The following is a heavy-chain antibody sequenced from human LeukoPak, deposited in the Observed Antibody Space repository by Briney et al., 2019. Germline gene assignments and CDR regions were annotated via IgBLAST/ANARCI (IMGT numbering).Heavy chain of an antibody. CDR3: AREGSLLDPPYYDFWSGYKNWFDP. V-gene: IGHV4-39*02. J-gene: IGHJ5*02. CDR1: GGSISSSSYY. Sequence: SETLSLTCTVSGGSISSSSYYWGWIRQPPGKGLEWIGSIYYSGSTYYNPSLKSRVTISVDTSKNQFSLKLSSVTAADTAVYYCAREGSLLDPPYYDFWSGYKNWFDPWGQGTLVTVSS. CDR2: IYYSGST. D-gene: IGHD3-3*01.